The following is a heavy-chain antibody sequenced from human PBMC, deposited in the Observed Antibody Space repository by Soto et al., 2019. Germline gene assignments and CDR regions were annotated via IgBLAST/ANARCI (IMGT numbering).Heavy chain of an antibody. CDR2: ISGSGGST. V-gene: IGHV3-23*01. CDR3: AKDGEYCSSTSCSTRDY. J-gene: IGHJ4*02. Sequence: LRLSCAASGFTFSSYAMSWVRQAPGKGLEWVSAISGSGGSTYYADSVKGRFTISRDNSKNTLYLQMNSLRAEDTAVYYCAKDGEYCSSTSCSTRDYWGQGTLVTVSS. D-gene: IGHD2-2*02. CDR1: GFTFSSYA.